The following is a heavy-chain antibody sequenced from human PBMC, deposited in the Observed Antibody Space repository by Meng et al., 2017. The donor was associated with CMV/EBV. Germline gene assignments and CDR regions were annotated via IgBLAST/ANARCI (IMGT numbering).Heavy chain of an antibody. D-gene: IGHD4-17*01. Sequence: GESLKISCAASGFTFSNYWMHWVRKPPGKGLVWVSRIISDGSSTNYADSVKGRFTISRDNAKNTLYLQMNSLRAEDTAVYYCARDGQRTTLTPFDYWGQGTLVTVSS. CDR1: GFTFSNYW. CDR3: ARDGQRTTLTPFDY. V-gene: IGHV3-74*01. J-gene: IGHJ4*02. CDR2: IISDGSST.